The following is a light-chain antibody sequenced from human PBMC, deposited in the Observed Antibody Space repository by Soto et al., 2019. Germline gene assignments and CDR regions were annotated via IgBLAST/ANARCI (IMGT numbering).Light chain of an antibody. Sequence: QSALTQPASVSGSPGQSITISCTGTSSDVGGYNYVYWYQQHPGKAPKLMIYDVSNRPSGVSNRFSGSKSGNTASLTISGLQAEDEADDDCSCYTSSSTLRYVFGTGTKLTVL. V-gene: IGLV2-14*01. CDR3: SCYTSSSTLRYV. CDR2: DVS. CDR1: SSDVGGYNY. J-gene: IGLJ1*01.